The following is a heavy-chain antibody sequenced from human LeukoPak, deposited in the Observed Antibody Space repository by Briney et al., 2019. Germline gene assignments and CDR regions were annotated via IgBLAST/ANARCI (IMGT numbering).Heavy chain of an antibody. V-gene: IGHV3-23*01. CDR2: ISDSGGST. D-gene: IGHD3-10*01. Sequence: PGGSLRLSCAPSGFTFSSYAMSWVRQAPGKELEWVSTISDSGGSTFYADSVKGRFTISRDSSKNTLYLQMNTLRAEDTAVYYCARGYYYGSGSYGNDAFDIWSQGTMVTVSS. CDR3: ARGYYYGSGSYGNDAFDI. CDR1: GFTFSSYA. J-gene: IGHJ3*02.